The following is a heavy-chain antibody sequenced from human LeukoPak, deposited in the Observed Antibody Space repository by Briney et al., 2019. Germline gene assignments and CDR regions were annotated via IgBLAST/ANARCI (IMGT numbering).Heavy chain of an antibody. CDR1: GFTFSSYT. CDR3: ARDRVTMVRGVNYYFDY. J-gene: IGHJ4*02. CDR2: ISSSSSYI. V-gene: IGHV3-21*04. D-gene: IGHD3-10*01. Sequence: PGGSLRLSCAASGFTFSSYTMNWVRQAPGKGLEWVSSISSSSSYIYYADSLKGRFTISRDNAKNSLYLQMNSLRAEDTAVYYCARDRVTMVRGVNYYFDYWGQGTLVTVSS.